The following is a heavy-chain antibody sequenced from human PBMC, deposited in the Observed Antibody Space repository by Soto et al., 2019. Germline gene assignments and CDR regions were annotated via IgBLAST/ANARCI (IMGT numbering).Heavy chain of an antibody. V-gene: IGHV3-48*02. D-gene: IGHD2-2*01. J-gene: IGHJ6*02. CDR1: GFTFSSYS. CDR2: ISSSSSTI. CDR3: AIDKRYCKSTSLQTHYYYYDGMDV. Sequence: EVQLVESGGGLVQPGGSLRLSCAASGFTFSSYSMNWVRQAPGRGLEWVSYISSSSSTIYYADSLKGRFTISRDNAKNSPHLKMNSLIDEDMAVYYFAIDKRYCKSTSLQTHYYYYDGMDVWGQVRTVTVAS.